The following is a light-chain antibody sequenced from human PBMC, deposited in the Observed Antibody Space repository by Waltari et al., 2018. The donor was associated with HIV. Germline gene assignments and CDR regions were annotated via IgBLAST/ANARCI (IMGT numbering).Light chain of an antibody. CDR1: SPNLGSNY. J-gene: IGLJ3*02. CDR2: MNN. CDR3: AAWDASLSAWV. Sequence: QSVLTQPPSASGTPGQRVTISCSGSSPNLGSNYVYWYQQLPGTAPKLLIYMNNQRPSEVPDRFSGSKSGTSASLAISGLRSEDEADYYCAAWDASLSAWVFGGGTKLTVL. V-gene: IGLV1-47*01.